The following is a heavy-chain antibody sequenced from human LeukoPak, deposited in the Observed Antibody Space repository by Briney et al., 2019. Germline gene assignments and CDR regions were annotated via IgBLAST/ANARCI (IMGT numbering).Heavy chain of an antibody. Sequence: GGSLRLSCVGSGFIFGKYAMAWVRQAPGKGLEWVSTISGGGDSTWNADSVKGRFTVSRDNSKNTLYLQMSSLRVEDTAVYYCAKRGSSETRWYPLDYWGQGTLVTVSS. V-gene: IGHV3-23*01. CDR1: GFIFGKYA. J-gene: IGHJ4*02. D-gene: IGHD2-15*01. CDR3: AKRGSSETRWYPLDY. CDR2: ISGGGDST.